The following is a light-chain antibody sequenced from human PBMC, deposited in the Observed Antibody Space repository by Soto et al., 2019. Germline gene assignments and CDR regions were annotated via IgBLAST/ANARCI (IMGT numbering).Light chain of an antibody. V-gene: IGLV2-14*01. CDR1: SGDIGGYNY. Sequence: QSVLTQPASVSGSPGQSITISCTGSSGDIGGYNYVSWYQQHPGKAPKLMIYDVSNRPSGVSNRFSGSKSGNTASLTISGLQAEDEADYYCNSYRGDNTHVFGSGTKVTVL. CDR2: DVS. J-gene: IGLJ1*01. CDR3: NSYRGDNTHV.